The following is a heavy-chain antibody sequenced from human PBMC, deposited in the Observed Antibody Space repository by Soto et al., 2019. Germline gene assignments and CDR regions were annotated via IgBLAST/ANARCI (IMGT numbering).Heavy chain of an antibody. D-gene: IGHD1-1*01. Sequence: TLSLTCAVYGGSFSGYYWSWIRQPPGKGLEWIGEINHSGSTNYNPSLKSRVTISVDTSKNQFSLKLSSVTAADTAVYSCARGGVQKWYYYYGMDVWGQGTTVTVSS. CDR2: INHSGST. CDR3: ARGGVQKWYYYYGMDV. V-gene: IGHV4-34*01. CDR1: GGSFSGYY. J-gene: IGHJ6*02.